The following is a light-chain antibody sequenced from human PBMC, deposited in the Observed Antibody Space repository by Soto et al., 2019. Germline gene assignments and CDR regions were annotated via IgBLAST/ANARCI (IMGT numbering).Light chain of an antibody. J-gene: IGLJ3*02. V-gene: IGLV1-44*01. CDR2: SNN. Sequence: QAVVSQPPSASGTPGQRVTISCSGSSSNIGSNTVNWYQQLPGTAPKLPIYSNNQRPSGAPDRFSGSKSVTSASLAISGLQSEDEADYYCAAWEDSLIGYWVFGGGTKVTVL. CDR3: AAWEDSLIGYWV. CDR1: SSNIGSNT.